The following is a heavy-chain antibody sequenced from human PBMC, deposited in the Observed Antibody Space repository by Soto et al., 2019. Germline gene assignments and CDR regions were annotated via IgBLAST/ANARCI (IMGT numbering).Heavy chain of an antibody. CDR2: ISYDGSNK. D-gene: IGHD3-16*01. V-gene: IGHV3-30-3*01. J-gene: IGHJ4*02. CDR1: GFTFSSYA. Sequence: GVSLRLSCAASGFTFSSYAMHWVRQAPGKGLEWVAVISYDGSNKYYADSVKGRFTISRDNSKNTLYLQMNSLRAEDTAVYYCARGAFLERGITFGGVADSWGQGTLVTVSS. CDR3: ARGAFLERGITFGGVADS.